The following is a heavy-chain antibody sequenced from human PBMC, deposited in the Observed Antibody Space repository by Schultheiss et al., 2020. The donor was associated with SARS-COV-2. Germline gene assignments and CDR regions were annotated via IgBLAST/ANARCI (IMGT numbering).Heavy chain of an antibody. CDR1: GFSFSSYG. D-gene: IGHD3-10*01. V-gene: IGHV3-33*06. CDR2: IWYDGSNK. CDR3: AKGGSVGGPFYFDY. J-gene: IGHJ4*02. Sequence: GGSLRLSCAASGFSFSSYGMHWVRQAPGKGLEWVAVIWYDGSNKYYADSVKGRFTISRDNSKNTLYLQMNSLRAEDTAVYYCAKGGSVGGPFYFDYWGQGTLVTVSS.